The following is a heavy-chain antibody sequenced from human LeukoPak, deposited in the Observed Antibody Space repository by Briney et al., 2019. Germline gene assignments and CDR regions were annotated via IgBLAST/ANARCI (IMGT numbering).Heavy chain of an antibody. D-gene: IGHD3-16*02. Sequence: GGSLRLSCAASGFTFSSYSMNWVRQAPGKGLEWVSSISSSSSYIYYADSVKGRFTIPRDNAKNSLYLQMNSLRAEDTALYYCARGPFRLGELSLLLEFSGYYFDYWGQGTLVTVSS. CDR2: ISSSSSYI. J-gene: IGHJ4*02. V-gene: IGHV3-21*01. CDR3: ARGPFRLGELSLLLEFSGYYFDY. CDR1: GFTFSSYS.